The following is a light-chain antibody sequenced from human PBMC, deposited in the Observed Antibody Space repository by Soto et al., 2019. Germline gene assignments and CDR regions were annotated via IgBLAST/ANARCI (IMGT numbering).Light chain of an antibody. CDR3: QRYRLYSPWT. J-gene: IGKJ1*01. V-gene: IGKV1-5*01. CDR2: DAS. CDR1: QNINAW. Sequence: IQMTQSPSTLSASVGDRVTITCRASQNINAWLAWYQQKPGKAPKLLISDASSLESGVPSRFSGSGSGTEFTLTICGLQPHDFATYYCQRYRLYSPWTFGQGTKVEI.